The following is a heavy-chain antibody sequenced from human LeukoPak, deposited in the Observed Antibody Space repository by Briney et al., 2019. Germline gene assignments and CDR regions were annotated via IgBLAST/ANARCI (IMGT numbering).Heavy chain of an antibody. CDR1: GDSISSSSYY. CDR3: ARLFY. Sequence: PSETLSLTRTVSGDSISSSSYYWGWIRQPPGKGLEWIGTIYYSGATYYNPSLRSRVTISVDTSKNQYSLKLTSVTAADTAVYYCARLFYWGQGSLVTVSS. V-gene: IGHV4-39*01. J-gene: IGHJ4*02. CDR2: IYYSGAT.